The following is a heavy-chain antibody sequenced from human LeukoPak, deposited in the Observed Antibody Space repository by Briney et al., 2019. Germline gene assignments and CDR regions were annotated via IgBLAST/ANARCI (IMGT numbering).Heavy chain of an antibody. J-gene: IGHJ4*02. V-gene: IGHV5-51*01. Sequence: PGESLKISRKGSGYSFTSYWIGWVRQMPGKGLEWMGIIYPGDSDTRYSPSFQGQVTISADKSISTAYLQWSSLKASDTAMYYCARHSKGCSSTSCHFDYWGQGTLVTVSS. CDR2: IYPGDSDT. CDR3: ARHSKGCSSTSCHFDY. D-gene: IGHD2-2*01. CDR1: GYSFTSYW.